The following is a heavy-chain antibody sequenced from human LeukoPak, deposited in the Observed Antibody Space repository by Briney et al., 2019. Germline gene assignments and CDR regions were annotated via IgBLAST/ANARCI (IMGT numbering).Heavy chain of an antibody. J-gene: IGHJ4*02. V-gene: IGHV3-48*03. CDR1: GFTFSSYE. CDR3: ARVQDYFYY. Sequence: PGGSLRLSCAASGFTFSSYEMNWVRQAPGKGLEWVSYISSSGSTIYYADSVKGRYTISRDNAKNSLYLQMNSVRAEGTAVYYCARVQDYFYYWGQGTLVTVAS. CDR2: ISSSGSTI.